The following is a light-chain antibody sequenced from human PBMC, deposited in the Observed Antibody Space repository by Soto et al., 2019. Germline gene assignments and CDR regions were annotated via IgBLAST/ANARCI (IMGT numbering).Light chain of an antibody. CDR1: QSLVHSDGSTY. CDR3: MQATQPTWT. CDR2: KIS. J-gene: IGKJ1*01. V-gene: IGKV2-24*01. Sequence: DIVMTQTPLSSRVTLGQPASISCRSSQSLVHSDGSTYLNWLHQRPGQPPRLLLYKISNRFFGVPDRFSGSGAGTHFTLTINRVEAEDVGVYYCMQATQPTWTFGQGTKVDIK.